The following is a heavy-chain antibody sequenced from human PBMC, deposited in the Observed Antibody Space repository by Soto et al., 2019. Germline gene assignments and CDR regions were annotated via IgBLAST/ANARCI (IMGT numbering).Heavy chain of an antibody. Sequence: SGPTLVNPTQTLTLTCTFSGFSLSTSGVGVGWIRQPPGKALEWLALIYWNDDKRYSPSLKSRLTITKDTSKNQVVLTMTNMDLVDTATYYCARRPLVGATSFFDYWGQGTLVTVSS. V-gene: IGHV2-5*01. J-gene: IGHJ4*02. CDR2: IYWNDDK. CDR3: ARRPLVGATSFFDY. D-gene: IGHD1-26*01. CDR1: GFSLSTSGVG.